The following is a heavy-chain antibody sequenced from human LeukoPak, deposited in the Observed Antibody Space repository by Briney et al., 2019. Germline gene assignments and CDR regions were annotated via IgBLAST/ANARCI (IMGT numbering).Heavy chain of an antibody. D-gene: IGHD3-22*01. J-gene: IGHJ6*03. CDR3: ARDHYYYDSSGYLGYYYYMDV. CDR1: GFTFSSYG. V-gene: IGHV3-30*02. Sequence: GGSLRLSCAASGFTFSSYGMHWVRQAPGKGLEWVAFIRYDGSNKYYADSVKGRFTISRDNAKNSLYLQMNSLRAEDTAVYYCARDHYYYDSSGYLGYYYYMDVWGKGTTVTVSS. CDR2: IRYDGSNK.